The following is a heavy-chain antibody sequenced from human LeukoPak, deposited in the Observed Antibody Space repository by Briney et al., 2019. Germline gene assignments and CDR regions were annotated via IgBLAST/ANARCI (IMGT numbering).Heavy chain of an antibody. V-gene: IGHV3-30*18. CDR2: ISYDGSNK. D-gene: IGHD2-2*01. J-gene: IGHJ6*02. CDR3: AKDLLGYCSSTSCSRYYGMDV. CDR1: GFTFSSYG. Sequence: PGGSLRLSCAASGFTFSSYGMHWVRQAPGKGLEWVAVISYDGSNKYYGDSVKGRFTISRGNSKNTLYLQMNSLRAEDTAVYYCAKDLLGYCSSTSCSRYYGMDVWGQGTTVTVSS.